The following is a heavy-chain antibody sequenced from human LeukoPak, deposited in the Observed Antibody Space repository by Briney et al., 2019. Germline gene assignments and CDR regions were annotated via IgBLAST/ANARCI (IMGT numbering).Heavy chain of an antibody. D-gene: IGHD2-15*01. CDR1: GFTFSSYA. CDR3: AKAPLGYCSGGSCYYFDY. CDR2: VSCSGVST. J-gene: IGHJ4*02. Sequence: GGSLRLFCAASGFTFSSYAMSWVRQGPGKGLEWVSAVSCSGVSTYYADSVKGRFTISRDNSKNTLYLQMNSLRAEDTAVYYCAKAPLGYCSGGSCYYFDYWDQGTLVTVSS. V-gene: IGHV3-23*01.